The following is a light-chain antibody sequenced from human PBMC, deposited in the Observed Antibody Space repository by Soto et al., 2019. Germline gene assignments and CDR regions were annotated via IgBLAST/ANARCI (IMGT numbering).Light chain of an antibody. CDR1: QSVSTN. CDR3: QQYHSWRS. CDR2: GAY. V-gene: IGKV3-15*01. Sequence: EIVLTQSPVTLSVSPGESATLSCRASQSVSTNLAWYQQKPGQAPRLFIYGAYTRATAVPDRFSGSGSGTDFTLTISSLQSEDFEVYYCQQYHSWRSFGQGTKVESK. J-gene: IGKJ1*01.